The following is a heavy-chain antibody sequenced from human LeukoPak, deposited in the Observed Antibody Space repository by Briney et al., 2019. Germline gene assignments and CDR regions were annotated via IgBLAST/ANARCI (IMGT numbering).Heavy chain of an antibody. D-gene: IGHD3-22*01. Sequence: SVKVSCKASGFTFSTSAEQWVRQARGQRLEGIGWIVVGSGNTNSAQNVQERVTITRAMSRGTAYMELSRLGSEDTDVYYCVADAYYHDTSDYYSYGFDIWGQGTMVTVSS. V-gene: IGHV1-58*01. CDR3: VADAYYHDTSDYYSYGFDI. CDR1: GFTFSTSA. J-gene: IGHJ3*02. CDR2: IVVGSGNT.